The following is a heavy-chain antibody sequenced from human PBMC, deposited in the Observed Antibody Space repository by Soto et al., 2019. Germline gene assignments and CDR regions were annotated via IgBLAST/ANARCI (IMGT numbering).Heavy chain of an antibody. Sequence: SETLSLTCAVAGGSLSSSNWWSWVRQPPGKGLEWIGEIYHSGSTNYNPSLKSRVTISVDKSKNQFSLKLSSVTAADTAVYYCARVLGNDAFDIWGQGTMVTVSS. V-gene: IGHV4-4*02. D-gene: IGHD3-3*02. CDR1: GGSLSSSNW. CDR2: IYHSGST. J-gene: IGHJ3*02. CDR3: ARVLGNDAFDI.